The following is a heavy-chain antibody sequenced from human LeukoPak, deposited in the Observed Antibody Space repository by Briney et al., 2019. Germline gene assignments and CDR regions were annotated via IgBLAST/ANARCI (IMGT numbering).Heavy chain of an antibody. CDR1: GFTFSSYG. CDR3: AREKYVDTAMVTSYFDY. V-gene: IGHV3-33*01. J-gene: IGHJ4*02. Sequence: HPGGSLRLSCAASGFTFSSYGMHWVRQAPGKGLEWVAVIWYDGSNKYYADSVKGRFTISRDNSKNTLYPQMDSLRAEDTAVYYCAREKYVDTAMVTSYFDYWGQGTLVTVSS. CDR2: IWYDGSNK. D-gene: IGHD5-18*01.